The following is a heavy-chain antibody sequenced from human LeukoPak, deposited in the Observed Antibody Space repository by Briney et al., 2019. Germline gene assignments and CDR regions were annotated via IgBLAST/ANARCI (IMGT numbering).Heavy chain of an antibody. CDR3: ARASGSCLYDFDY. CDR2: ISSNSSYI. V-gene: IGHV3-21*01. CDR1: GFTFSSYS. D-gene: IGHD3-10*01. Sequence: PGGSLRLSCAASGFTFSSYSMNWVRQAPGKGLEWVSSISSNSSYINYADSVKGRFTISRDNAKNSLYLQMNSLRAEDTAVYYCARASGSCLYDFDYWGQGTLVTVSS. J-gene: IGHJ4*02.